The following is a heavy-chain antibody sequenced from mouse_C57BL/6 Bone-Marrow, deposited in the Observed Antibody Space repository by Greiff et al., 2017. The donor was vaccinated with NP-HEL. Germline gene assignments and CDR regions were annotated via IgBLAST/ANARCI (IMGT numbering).Heavy chain of an antibody. CDR3: ARRGDGYYDAGFAY. D-gene: IGHD2-3*01. V-gene: IGHV1-69*01. J-gene: IGHJ3*01. CDR2: IDPSDSYT. CDR1: GYTFTSYW. Sequence: QVQLQQPGAELVMPGASVKLSCKASGYTFTSYWMHWVKQRPGQGLEWIGEIDPSDSYTKYNQKFKGKSTLTVDKSSSTAYMQLSSLTSEDSAVYYCARRGDGYYDAGFAYWGQGTLVTVSA.